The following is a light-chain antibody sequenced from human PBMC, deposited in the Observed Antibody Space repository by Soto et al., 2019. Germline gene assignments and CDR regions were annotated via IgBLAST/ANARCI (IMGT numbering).Light chain of an antibody. J-gene: IGKJ1*01. CDR2: GTS. CDR1: QSVSSSF. CDR3: QQYGSSTWT. Sequence: IGWTESPCTRSLSPWERATLACRPSQSVSSSFLAWYQQKPGQAPSLLIYGTSSRATGIPDRFSGSGSGTDFTLTISRLEPEDFAVYYCQQYGSSTWTFGQGTKVDIK. V-gene: IGKV3-20*01.